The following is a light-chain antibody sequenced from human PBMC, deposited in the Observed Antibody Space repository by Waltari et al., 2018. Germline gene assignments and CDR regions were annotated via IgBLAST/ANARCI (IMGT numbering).Light chain of an antibody. V-gene: IGKV1-8*01. CDR1: QGISSY. J-gene: IGKJ1*01. CDR3: QQYYSYPWT. Sequence: AIRMTQSPSSLSASTGDRVTITCRASQGISSYLAWYQQKPGKAPKLLIYAAYTLQSVVPSRFSGSGSGTDFTLTISCLQSEDFATYYCQQYYSYPWTFGQGTKVEIK. CDR2: AAY.